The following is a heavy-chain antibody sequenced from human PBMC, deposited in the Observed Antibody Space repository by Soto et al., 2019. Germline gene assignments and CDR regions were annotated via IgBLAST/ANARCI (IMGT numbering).Heavy chain of an antibody. V-gene: IGHV3-30-3*01. Sequence: PGGSLRLSCAASGSTFTSYAMNWVRHAPGNWLEWVALTSYDGSKKYYADSVKGRFTISRDNSRDTLYLQMNSLRPEDTAVYYCARKDHGGLLHGYYYYGMDVWGQGTTVTVTS. D-gene: IGHD3-16*01. CDR2: TSYDGSKK. CDR1: GSTFTSYA. J-gene: IGHJ6*02. CDR3: ARKDHGGLLHGYYYYGMDV.